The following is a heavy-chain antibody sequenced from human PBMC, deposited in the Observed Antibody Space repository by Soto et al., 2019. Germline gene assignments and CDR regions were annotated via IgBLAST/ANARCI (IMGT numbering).Heavy chain of an antibody. CDR3: TSEMATTGGTFDY. Sequence: GGSLRLSCAASGFTFSGSAMHWVRQASGKGLEWVGRIRSKANSYATAYAASVKGRFTISRDDSKNTAYLQMNSLKTEDTAVYYCTSEMATTGGTFDYWGQGTLVTVSS. J-gene: IGHJ4*02. CDR1: GFTFSGSA. D-gene: IGHD5-12*01. CDR2: IRSKANSYAT. V-gene: IGHV3-73*01.